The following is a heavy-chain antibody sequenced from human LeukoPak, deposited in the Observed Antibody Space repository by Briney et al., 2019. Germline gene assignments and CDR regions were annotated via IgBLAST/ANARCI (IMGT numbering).Heavy chain of an antibody. J-gene: IGHJ6*03. Sequence: GASVKVSCKASGYTFTSYGISWVRQAPGQGLEWMGWISAYNGNTNYAQKLQGRVTMTTDTSTSTAYMELRSLRSDDTAVYYCARDRVRIAARPDYYYYYMDVWGKGTTVTVSS. D-gene: IGHD6-6*01. V-gene: IGHV1-18*01. CDR1: GYTFTSYG. CDR2: ISAYNGNT. CDR3: ARDRVRIAARPDYYYYYMDV.